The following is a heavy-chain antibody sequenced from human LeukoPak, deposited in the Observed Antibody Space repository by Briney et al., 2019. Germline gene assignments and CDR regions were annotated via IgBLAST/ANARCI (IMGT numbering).Heavy chain of an antibody. Sequence: PSETLSLTCTVSGGSISSSSYYWGWIRQPPGKGLEWIGSIYYSGSTNYNPSLKSRVTISVDTSKNQFSLKLSSVTAADTAVYYCARIYLITIFGVAIKEDYWGQGTLVTVSS. CDR2: IYYSGST. CDR3: ARIYLITIFGVAIKEDY. D-gene: IGHD3-3*01. J-gene: IGHJ4*02. CDR1: GGSISSSSYY. V-gene: IGHV4-39*07.